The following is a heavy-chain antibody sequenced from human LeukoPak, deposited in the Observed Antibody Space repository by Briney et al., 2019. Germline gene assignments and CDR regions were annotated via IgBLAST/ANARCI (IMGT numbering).Heavy chain of an antibody. CDR1: GFTFSSFE. J-gene: IGHJ4*02. CDR2: IISIGSSV. CDR3: ARVNVEIGDFDY. Sequence: GGSLRLSCVASGFTFSSFEMTWVRKAPGMGLELASYIISIGSSVYYADSVKGRFTLSRDNANKSLFLQMNSLRAQDTAVYYCARVNVEIGDFDYWGRGTLVTVSS. D-gene: IGHD3-10*01. V-gene: IGHV3-48*03.